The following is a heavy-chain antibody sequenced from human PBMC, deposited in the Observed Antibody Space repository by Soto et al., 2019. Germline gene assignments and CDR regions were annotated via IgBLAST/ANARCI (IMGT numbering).Heavy chain of an antibody. J-gene: IGHJ4*02. CDR2: INHSGST. CDR1: GGSFSGYY. CDR3: ARGIRADY. V-gene: IGHV4-34*01. Sequence: QVPLQQWGAGLLKPSETLSLTCAVYGGSFSGYYWSWIRQPPGKGLEWIGEINHSGSTNYNPSLKSRVTISVDTSKNQFSLKLSSVTAADTAVYYCARGIRADYWGQGTLVTVSS.